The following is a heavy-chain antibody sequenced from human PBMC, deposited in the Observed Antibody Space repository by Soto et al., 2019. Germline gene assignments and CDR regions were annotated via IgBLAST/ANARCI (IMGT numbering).Heavy chain of an antibody. CDR3: VRGSRKFDP. CDR1: GGSIRNFY. J-gene: IGHJ5*02. V-gene: IGHV4-59*08. CDR2: IYYTGSI. Sequence: QVQLQESGPGLVKPSETLSLTCTVSGGSIRNFYWSWIRQPPGKGLEWVGYIYYTGSINYNPSLKSRVTISLAMSKTQFSLKMSSVTAADTAMYYCVRGSRKFDPWGQGTLVTVSS.